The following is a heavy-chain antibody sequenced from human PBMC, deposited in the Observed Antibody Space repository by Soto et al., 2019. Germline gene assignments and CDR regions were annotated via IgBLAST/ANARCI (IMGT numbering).Heavy chain of an antibody. J-gene: IGHJ2*01. D-gene: IGHD4-4*01. CDR1: GFTFSSYA. CDR2: ISYDGSNK. V-gene: IGHV3-30-3*01. CDR3: ARPLWRDDYNWGYFDL. Sequence: QVQLVESGGGVVQPGRSLRLSCAASGFTFSSYAMHWVRQAPGKGLEWVAVISYDGSNKYYADSVKGRFTISRDNSKNPLYLQINNLRAEDTAVYYCARPLWRDDYNWGYFDLWGRGTLVTVSS.